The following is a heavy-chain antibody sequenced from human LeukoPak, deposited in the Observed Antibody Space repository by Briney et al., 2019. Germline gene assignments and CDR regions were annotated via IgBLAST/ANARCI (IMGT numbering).Heavy chain of an antibody. CDR1: GYSFTSYW. J-gene: IGHJ4*02. CDR3: AREWGYCGGDCYSDY. D-gene: IGHD2-21*02. Sequence: PGESLKISCKGSGYSFTSYWIGWVRQMPGKGLEWMGIIYPGDSDTRYSPSFQDQVTISADKSISTAYLQWSSLKASDTAMYYCAREWGYCGGDCYSDYWGQGTLVTVSS. V-gene: IGHV5-51*01. CDR2: IYPGDSDT.